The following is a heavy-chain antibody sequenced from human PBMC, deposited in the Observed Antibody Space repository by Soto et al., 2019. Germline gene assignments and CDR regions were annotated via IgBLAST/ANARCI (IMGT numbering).Heavy chain of an antibody. J-gene: IGHJ5*02. CDR2: IYYSGST. CDR1: GGSVSSGSYY. D-gene: IGHD3-22*01. Sequence: SETLSLTSTVSGGSVSSGSYYWSWIRQPPGKGLEWIGYIYYSGSTNYNPSLKSRVTISVDTSKNQFSLKLSSVIAADTAVYYCARDLRDVSYYDSSTGSGFDPWGQGTLVTVSS. CDR3: ARDLRDVSYYDSSTGSGFDP. V-gene: IGHV4-61*01.